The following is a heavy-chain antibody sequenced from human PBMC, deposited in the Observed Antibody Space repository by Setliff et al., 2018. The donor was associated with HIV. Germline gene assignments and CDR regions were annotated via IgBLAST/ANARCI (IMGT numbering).Heavy chain of an antibody. CDR3: ARHEGVDTAKFDQ. Sequence: GESLKISCKGSGYDFVSYWIGWVRQMPGKGLEWMGIIFPADSDTRYSPSFQGHVTISADKSISTAYLQWSSLKASGTAMYYCARHEGVDTAKFDQWGQGTQVTVSS. D-gene: IGHD5-18*01. V-gene: IGHV5-51*01. CDR2: IFPADSDT. CDR1: GYDFVSYW. J-gene: IGHJ4*02.